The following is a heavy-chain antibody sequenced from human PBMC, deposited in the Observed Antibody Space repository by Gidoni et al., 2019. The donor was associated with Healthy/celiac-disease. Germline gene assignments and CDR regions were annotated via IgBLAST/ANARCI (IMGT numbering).Heavy chain of an antibody. J-gene: IGHJ4*02. CDR1: GGSISSSSYY. Sequence: QLQLQESGPGLVKPSATLSLTCTVSGGSISSSSYYWGWIRQPPGKGLEWIGSIYYSGSTYYNPSLKSRVTISVDTSKNQFSLKLSSVTAADTAVYYCARAAVAGYYFDYWGQGTLVTVSS. D-gene: IGHD6-19*01. CDR3: ARAAVAGYYFDY. V-gene: IGHV4-39*01. CDR2: IYYSGST.